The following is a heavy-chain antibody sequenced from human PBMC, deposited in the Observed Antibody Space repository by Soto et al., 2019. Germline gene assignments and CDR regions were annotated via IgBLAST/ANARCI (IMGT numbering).Heavy chain of an antibody. Sequence: TLSLTCAVSGCSISSSNWWSWVRQPPGKGLEWIGEIYHSGSTNYNPSLKSRVTISVDKSKNQFSLKLSSVTAADTAVYYCARLRRYCSSTSCYTGFDPWGQGTLVTVSS. CDR1: GCSISSSNW. CDR3: ARLRRYCSSTSCYTGFDP. V-gene: IGHV4-4*02. D-gene: IGHD2-2*02. CDR2: IYHSGST. J-gene: IGHJ5*02.